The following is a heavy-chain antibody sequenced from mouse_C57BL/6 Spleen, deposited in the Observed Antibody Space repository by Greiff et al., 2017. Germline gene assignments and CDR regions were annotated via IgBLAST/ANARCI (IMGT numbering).Heavy chain of an antibody. CDR1: GFSLTSYG. D-gene: IGHD2-2*01. CDR2: IWGDGST. J-gene: IGHJ4*01. V-gene: IGHV2-3*01. CDR3: AKEATMVTHYAMDY. Sequence: QVQLKESGPGLVAPSQSLSITCTVSGFSLTSYGVSWVRQPPGKGLEWLGVIWGDGSTNYHSALISRLSFSKDNFKRQVILILNSLQKDDTATYYWAKEATMVTHYAMDYWGQGTSVTVSA.